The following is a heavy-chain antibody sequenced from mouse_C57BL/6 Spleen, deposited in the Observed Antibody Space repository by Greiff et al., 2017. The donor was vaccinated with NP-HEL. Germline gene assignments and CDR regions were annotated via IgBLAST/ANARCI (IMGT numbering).Heavy chain of an antibody. D-gene: IGHD1-1*01. J-gene: IGHJ2*01. CDR2: IYPGDGDT. CDR3: VRSDYGRGYFDY. V-gene: IGHV1-82*01. CDR1: GYAFSSSW. Sequence: QVQLQQSGPELVKSGASVKISCKASGYAFSSSWMNWVKQRPGKGLEWIGRIYPGDGDTNYNGKFKGKATLTADKSSSTAYMQLSSLTSEDSAVYICVRSDYGRGYFDYWGQGTTLTVSS.